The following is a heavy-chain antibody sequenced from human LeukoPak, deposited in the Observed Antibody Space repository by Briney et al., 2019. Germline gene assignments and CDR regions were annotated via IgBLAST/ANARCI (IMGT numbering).Heavy chain of an antibody. J-gene: IGHJ4*02. V-gene: IGHV3-48*03. Sequence: GGSLRLSCAAAGFTFSSYEMNWVRQAPGKGLEWVSYISSSGSTIYYADSVKGRFTISGDNAKNSLYLQMNSLRAEDTAVYYCASLTSGLFDYWGQGTLVTVSS. CDR3: ASLTSGLFDY. CDR2: ISSSGSTI. D-gene: IGHD6-19*01. CDR1: GFTFSSYE.